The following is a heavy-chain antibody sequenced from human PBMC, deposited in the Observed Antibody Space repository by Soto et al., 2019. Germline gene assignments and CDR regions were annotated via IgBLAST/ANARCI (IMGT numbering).Heavy chain of an antibody. CDR1: GFTFNSYA. Sequence: QVQLVESGGGVVQPGKSLRLPCAASGFTFNSYAMHWVRQAPGKGLEWVAVISHDGSNEYYADSVKGRFTISRDNSKKTLYLEMNCLRAEDTAVYYCARDRGSSPYGMDVWGQGTTVIVSS. CDR3: ARDRGSSPYGMDV. D-gene: IGHD6-13*01. V-gene: IGHV3-30-3*01. CDR2: ISHDGSNE. J-gene: IGHJ6*02.